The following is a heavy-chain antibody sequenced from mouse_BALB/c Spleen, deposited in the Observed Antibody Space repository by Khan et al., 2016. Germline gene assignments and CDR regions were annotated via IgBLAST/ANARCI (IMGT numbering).Heavy chain of an antibody. Sequence: EVELVESGGDLVKPGGSLKLSCAASGFTFSSYGMSWVRQTPDKRLEWVATISSGGNYTYYLDSVKGRFTISRDNAKNTLYLQMNSLKSEDTGMYYCARHFPVVFYVAWFACWGQGTLVAVSA. CDR2: ISSGGNYT. J-gene: IGHJ3*01. CDR3: ARHFPVVFYVAWFAC. V-gene: IGHV5-6*01. CDR1: GFTFSSYG. D-gene: IGHD1-1*01.